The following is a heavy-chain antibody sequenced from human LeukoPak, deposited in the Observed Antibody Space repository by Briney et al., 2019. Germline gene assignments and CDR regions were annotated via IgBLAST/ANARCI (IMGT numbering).Heavy chain of an antibody. D-gene: IGHD1-26*01. J-gene: IGHJ3*02. CDR1: GYTSTSYG. CDR3: ARDLGTRWELHGTDAFDI. V-gene: IGHV1-18*01. CDR2: ISAYNGNT. Sequence: ASVKVSCKASGYTSTSYGISWVRQAPGQGLEWMGWISAYNGNTNYAQKLQGRVTMTTDTSTSTAYMELRSLRSDDTAVYYCARDLGTRWELHGTDAFDIWGQGTMVTVSS.